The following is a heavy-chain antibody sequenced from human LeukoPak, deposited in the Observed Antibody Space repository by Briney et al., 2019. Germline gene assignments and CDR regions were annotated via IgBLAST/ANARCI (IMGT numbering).Heavy chain of an antibody. CDR2: IYYSGST. J-gene: IGHJ6*02. D-gene: IGHD5-18*01. Sequence: PSETLSLTCTVSGGSISGYYWSWVRQPPGKGLEWIGYIYYSGSTNYNPSLKSRVTISVDTSKNQFSLKLSSVTAADTAVYYCARMPYSYGYLNYYYGMDVWGQGTTVTVSS. CDR3: ARMPYSYGYLNYYYGMDV. V-gene: IGHV4-59*08. CDR1: GGSISGYY.